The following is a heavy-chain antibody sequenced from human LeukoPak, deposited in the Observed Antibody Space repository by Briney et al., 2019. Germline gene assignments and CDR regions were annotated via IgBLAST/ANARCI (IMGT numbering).Heavy chain of an antibody. D-gene: IGHD2/OR15-2a*01. CDR1: GESINPYY. V-gene: IGHV4-4*07. CDR2: IYKSGST. J-gene: IGHJ6*03. CDR3: ARSFLDYMDV. Sequence: SETLSLTCTVSGESINPYYWNWIRQPAGNGLEGIGHIYKSGSTNYNPSLKSRVTMSLDTSKNQFSLKLRSVTAADTAVYFCARSFLDYMDVWGKGTTVTVSS.